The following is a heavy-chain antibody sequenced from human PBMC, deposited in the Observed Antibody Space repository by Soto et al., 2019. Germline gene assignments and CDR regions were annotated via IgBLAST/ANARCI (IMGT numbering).Heavy chain of an antibody. CDR1: GGSISSYY. V-gene: IGHV4-59*01. Sequence: QVQLQESGPGLVKPSETLSLTCTVSGGSISSYYWSWIRQPPGKGLEWIGYIYYSGSTNYNPSLKSRVTISVDTSKNQFSLKLSSVTAADTAGYYCARLARDYFDYWGQGTLVTVSS. CDR2: IYYSGST. J-gene: IGHJ4*02. D-gene: IGHD3-3*02. CDR3: ARLARDYFDY.